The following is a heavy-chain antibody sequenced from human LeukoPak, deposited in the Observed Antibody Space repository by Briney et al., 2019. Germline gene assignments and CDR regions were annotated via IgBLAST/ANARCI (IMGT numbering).Heavy chain of an antibody. J-gene: IGHJ4*02. CDR1: GGTFSSYA. CDR3: ARDPGYSYGYDY. CDR2: IIPIFGTA. V-gene: IGHV1-69*13. Sequence: ASVKVSCKASGGTFSSYAISWVRQAPGQGLEWMGGIIPIFGTANYAQKFQGRVTITADESTSTAYMELSSLRSEDTAVYYCARDPGYSYGYDYWGQGTLVTVSS. D-gene: IGHD5-18*01.